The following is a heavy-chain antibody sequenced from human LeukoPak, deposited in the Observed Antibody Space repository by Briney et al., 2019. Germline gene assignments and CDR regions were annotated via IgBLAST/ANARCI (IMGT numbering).Heavy chain of an antibody. D-gene: IGHD2-15*01. J-gene: IGHJ6*03. V-gene: IGHV3-48*03. CDR3: ARVVHCSGVACSPLYYYYMDV. CDR1: GFTFTSYE. Sequence: GGSLRLSCAASGFTFTSYEMNWVRQAPGKGLEWVSYITSSGTTVYYADSVKGRFTISRDNAKNSLYLQMNSLRADDTALYYCARVVHCSGVACSPLYYYYMDVWGKGTTVTISS. CDR2: ITSSGTTV.